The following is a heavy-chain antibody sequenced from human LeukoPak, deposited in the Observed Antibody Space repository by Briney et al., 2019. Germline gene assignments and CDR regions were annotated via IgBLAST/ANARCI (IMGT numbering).Heavy chain of an antibody. D-gene: IGHD5-12*01. CDR1: RFTFSNYW. V-gene: IGHV3-7*01. J-gene: IGHJ4*02. CDR2: INQDGSEK. CDR3: TTVPVAWLRPYYFDY. Sequence: PGGSLRLSCAASRFTFSNYWMSWVRQAPGKGLEWVANINQDGSEKYYVDSVKGRFSISRDNAKNSLFLQMSSLRDEDTAVYYCTTVPVAWLRPYYFDYWGQGTLVTVSS.